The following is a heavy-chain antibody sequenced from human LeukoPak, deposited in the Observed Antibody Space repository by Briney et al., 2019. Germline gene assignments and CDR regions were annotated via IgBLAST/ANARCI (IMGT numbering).Heavy chain of an antibody. J-gene: IGHJ6*04. CDR2: ISSSSSYI. Sequence: GGSLRLSCAASGFTFSSYEMNWVRQAPRKGLEWVSSISSSSSYIYYADSVKGRFTISRDNAKNSLYLQMNSLRAEDTAVYYCAREGTMIVVWGKGTTVTVSS. CDR1: GFTFSSYE. CDR3: AREGTMIVV. D-gene: IGHD3-22*01. V-gene: IGHV3-21*01.